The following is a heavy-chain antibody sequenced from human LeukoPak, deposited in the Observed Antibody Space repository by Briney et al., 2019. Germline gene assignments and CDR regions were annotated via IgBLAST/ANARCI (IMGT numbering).Heavy chain of an antibody. Sequence: GGSLRLSCAASGFTVSSNYMSWVRQAPGKGLEWVANIRQDGITKYYVDSVKGRFTVSRDNGIYSLFLQMNSLRAEDTAVYYCAKDIEAPRLSPIWFDPWGQGTLVTVSS. CDR3: AKDIEAPRLSPIWFDP. V-gene: IGHV3-7*01. D-gene: IGHD5-12*01. J-gene: IGHJ5*02. CDR1: GFTVSSNY. CDR2: IRQDGITK.